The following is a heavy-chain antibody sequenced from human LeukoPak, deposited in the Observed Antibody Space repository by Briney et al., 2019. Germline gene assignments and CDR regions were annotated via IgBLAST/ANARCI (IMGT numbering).Heavy chain of an antibody. Sequence: PGGSLRLSCAASGFTFDDYGMSWVRQAPGKGLEWISGVNWNGGSTGYADSVKGRFTISRDNAKNSLYLQMNSLRAEDTAVYYCAREDIVVVPAAMTLVPTFDYWGQGTLVTVSS. CDR3: AREDIVVVPAAMTLVPTFDY. V-gene: IGHV3-20*04. D-gene: IGHD2-2*01. CDR2: VNWNGGST. J-gene: IGHJ4*02. CDR1: GFTFDDYG.